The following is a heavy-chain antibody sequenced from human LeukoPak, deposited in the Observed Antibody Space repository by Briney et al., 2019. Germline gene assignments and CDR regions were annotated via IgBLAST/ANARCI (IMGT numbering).Heavy chain of an antibody. V-gene: IGHV3-33*01. Sequence: GRSLRLSCAGSGFTFGGYGMHWFRQTPGKGLEWVAVIAYDGSRAFYANSVKGRFTISRDNSKNTMSVQMDDLRAEDTAVYYCTRYNNDHFDYWGQGTLVTVSS. CDR3: TRYNNDHFDY. D-gene: IGHD1-14*01. CDR1: GFTFGGYG. J-gene: IGHJ4*02. CDR2: IAYDGSRA.